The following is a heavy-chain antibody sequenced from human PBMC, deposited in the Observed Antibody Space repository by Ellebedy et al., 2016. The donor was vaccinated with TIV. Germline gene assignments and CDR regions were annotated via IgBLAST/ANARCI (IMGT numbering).Heavy chain of an antibody. Sequence: AASVKVSCKASGGTFSSYAISWVRQAPGQGLEWMGMINHSGGSTTYAQKVQGRVTMTTDTSTSTAYMELRSLRSDDTAVYYCARAGVYGSGSYWGQGTLVTVSS. CDR1: GGTFSSYA. J-gene: IGHJ4*02. D-gene: IGHD3-10*01. V-gene: IGHV1-18*01. CDR3: ARAGVYGSGSY. CDR2: INHSGGST.